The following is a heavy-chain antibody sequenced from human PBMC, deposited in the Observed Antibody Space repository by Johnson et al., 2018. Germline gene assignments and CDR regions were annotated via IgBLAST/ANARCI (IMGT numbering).Heavy chain of an antibody. Sequence: VQLVQSGGGLVQPGGSLRLSCAASGFTFSNSAMSWVRQAPGKGLEWVSAISGSGASTYYADSVKGRFTISRDNSKNTLFLQMNSLRAEDTAVYYCVKFRGANRWPRPDVFGIWGQGTMVTVSS. J-gene: IGHJ3*02. V-gene: IGHV3-23*04. CDR3: VKFRGANRWPRPDVFGI. CDR1: GFTFSNSA. CDR2: ISGSGAST. D-gene: IGHD3-10*01.